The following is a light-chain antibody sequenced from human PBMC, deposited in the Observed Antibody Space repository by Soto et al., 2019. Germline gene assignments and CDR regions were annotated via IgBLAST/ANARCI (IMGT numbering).Light chain of an antibody. Sequence: QSALTQPASVSGSPGQSIPISCTGTTSDVGSYNLVSWYQQHPGKAPKLMIYEVSKRPSGVSNRFSGSKSGNTASLTISGLQAEDEADYYCCSFAGSRYVFGTGTKVTGL. CDR3: CSFAGSRYV. V-gene: IGLV2-23*02. CDR2: EVS. J-gene: IGLJ1*01. CDR1: TSDVGSYNL.